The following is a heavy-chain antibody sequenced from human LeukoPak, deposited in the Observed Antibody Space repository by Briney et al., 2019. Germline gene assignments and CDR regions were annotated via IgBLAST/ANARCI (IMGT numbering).Heavy chain of an antibody. V-gene: IGHV3-48*01. CDR1: GFTFSSYS. J-gene: IGHJ4*02. CDR2: ISSSSSTI. Sequence: GGSLRLSCETFGFTFSSYSMNWVRQAPGKGLEWVSYISSSSSTIYYAESVRGRFTISRDNVQSSVYLQMNSLRVEDTAVYYCARDPMTLVTSRSAVDGNPPEYWGLGTLVTVSS. CDR3: ARDPMTLVTSRSAVDGNPPEY. D-gene: IGHD4-17*01.